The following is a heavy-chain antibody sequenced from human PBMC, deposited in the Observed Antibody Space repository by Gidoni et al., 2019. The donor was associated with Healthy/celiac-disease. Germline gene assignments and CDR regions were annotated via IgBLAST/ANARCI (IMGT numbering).Heavy chain of an antibody. Sequence: EVQLLESGGGLVQPGGSLRLSCAASGFTFRSYAMSWVRQAPGKGLEWVSAISGSGGSTYYADSVKGRFTISRDNSKNTLYLQMNSLRAEDTAVYYCAKDLTRYYYDSSGYFDYWGQGTLVTVSS. CDR3: AKDLTRYYYDSSGYFDY. J-gene: IGHJ4*02. CDR1: GFTFRSYA. D-gene: IGHD3-22*01. CDR2: ISGSGGST. V-gene: IGHV3-23*01.